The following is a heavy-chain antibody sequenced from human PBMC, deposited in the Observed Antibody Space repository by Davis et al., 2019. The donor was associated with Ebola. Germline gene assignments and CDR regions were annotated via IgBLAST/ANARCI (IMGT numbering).Heavy chain of an antibody. D-gene: IGHD1-14*01. CDR2: IYPADSDT. CDR3: ARGNPASYFFGLDV. J-gene: IGHJ6*04. Sequence: KVSCKGSGYTFPSHWIGWVRQMPGKGLEWMGIIYPADSDTRYSPSFQGQVTISADKSVSTAYLQWSSLKASDTAMYYCARGNPASYFFGLDVWGEGTSVTVSS. CDR1: GYTFPSHW. V-gene: IGHV5-51*01.